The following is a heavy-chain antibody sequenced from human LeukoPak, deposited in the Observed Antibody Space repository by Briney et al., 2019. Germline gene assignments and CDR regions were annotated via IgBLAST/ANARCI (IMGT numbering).Heavy chain of an antibody. D-gene: IGHD3-22*01. CDR2: ISAGGDNT. CDR3: AYYDSSGYYYGRSRY. V-gene: IGHV3-23*01. Sequence: GGSLRLSCAASEFTFSSHAMSWVRQTPGKGLEWVSGISAGGDNTLYADSVKGRFTISRDNSKNTLYLHMNSLRAEDTAVYFCAYYDSSGYYYGRSRYWGQGTPVTVSS. CDR1: EFTFSSHA. J-gene: IGHJ4*02.